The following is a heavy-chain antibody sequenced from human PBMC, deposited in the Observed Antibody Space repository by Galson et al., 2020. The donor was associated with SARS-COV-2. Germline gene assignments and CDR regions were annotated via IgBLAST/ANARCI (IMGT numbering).Heavy chain of an antibody. J-gene: IGHJ4*02. V-gene: IGHV3-72*01. Sequence: GGSLSLTCTASGFTFGDHYMDWVRQAPGKGLEREGRRSDKGNNYSTDYAASVKGSFTVSRDDSKNSVYLQLNSVNIEGTALYYCVRVGDVTTVDRALDDWGQGTLVTVAS. D-gene: IGHD4-4*01. CDR1: GFTFGDHY. CDR2: RSDKGNNYST. CDR3: VRVGDVTTVDRALDD.